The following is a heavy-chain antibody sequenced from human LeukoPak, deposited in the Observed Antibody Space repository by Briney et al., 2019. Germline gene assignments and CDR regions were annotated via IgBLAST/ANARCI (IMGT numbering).Heavy chain of an antibody. D-gene: IGHD3-16*02. CDR3: ARHVRGHDYVWGSYPSPFAY. Sequence: SETLSLTCSVSGGSITSTYYWGWIRQPPGKGLEWIGSMYYSGSTYYNPSLKSRVTMSVDTSKSQFSLRLSSVTAADTAVYYCARHVRGHDYVWGSYPSPFAYWGQGTLVTVSS. CDR1: GGSITSTYY. V-gene: IGHV4-39*01. J-gene: IGHJ4*02. CDR2: MYYSGST.